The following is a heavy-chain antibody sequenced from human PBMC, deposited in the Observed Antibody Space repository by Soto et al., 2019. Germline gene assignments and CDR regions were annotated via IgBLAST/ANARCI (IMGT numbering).Heavy chain of an antibody. D-gene: IGHD3-22*01. V-gene: IGHV1-3*01. CDR2: INPGNGNT. Sequence: GASVKVSCKASGYTFTSYGMNWVRQAPGRGLEWMGWINPGNGNTKYSQKFQGRVISARDTSASTAYMELSSLRSEDTAVYYCARGGYFDSSNYLAYWGLGTLVTSPQ. CDR3: ARGGYFDSSNYLAY. CDR1: GYTFTSYG. J-gene: IGHJ4*02.